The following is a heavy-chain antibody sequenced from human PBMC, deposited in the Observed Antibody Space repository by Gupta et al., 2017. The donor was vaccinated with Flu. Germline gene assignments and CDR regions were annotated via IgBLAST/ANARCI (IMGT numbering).Heavy chain of an antibody. CDR2: INNGGNP. CDR1: GFTFTSRA. Sequence: EVRLSESGGDLVQPGGSLRLSCVASGFTFTSRALSWVRQAPGKGPEWVASINNGGNPYYAPFVKGRFTISRDISENTLYLEMNGLTVEDTATYYCAKDHISSGWPAFDSWGQGTLVTVSS. D-gene: IGHD6-19*01. CDR3: AKDHISSGWPAFDS. V-gene: IGHV3-23*01. J-gene: IGHJ4*02.